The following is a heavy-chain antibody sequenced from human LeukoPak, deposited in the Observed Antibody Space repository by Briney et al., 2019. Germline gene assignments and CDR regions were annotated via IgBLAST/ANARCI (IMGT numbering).Heavy chain of an antibody. CDR2: ISYDGSNE. Sequence: GESLRLSCAASGFTFSSSAMHWVRQAPGKGLEWVAVISYDGSNEYYADSVKGRFTISRDNSKNMLYLQMNSLRAEDTAVYYCARDLRYWGQGTLVTVSS. J-gene: IGHJ4*02. CDR1: GFTFSSSA. V-gene: IGHV3-30*04. CDR3: ARDLRY.